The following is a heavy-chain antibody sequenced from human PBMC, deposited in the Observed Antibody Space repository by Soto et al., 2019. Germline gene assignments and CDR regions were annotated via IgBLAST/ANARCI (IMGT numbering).Heavy chain of an antibody. CDR2: ISNSATTM. V-gene: IGHV3-11*01. Sequence: GGSLRLSCAASGFTFSDYYMSWIRQAPGKGLEWISHISNSATTMYYADSVKGRFTISRDNARKSLFLHMNSLRAEDTAVYYCARDTAFISSGLFNPWGQGTLVTVSS. CDR1: GFTFSDYY. CDR3: ARDTAFISSGLFNP. J-gene: IGHJ5*02. D-gene: IGHD5-12*01.